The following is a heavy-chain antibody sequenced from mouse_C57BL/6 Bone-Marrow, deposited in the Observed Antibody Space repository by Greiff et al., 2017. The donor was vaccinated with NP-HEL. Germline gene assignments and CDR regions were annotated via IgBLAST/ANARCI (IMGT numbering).Heavy chain of an antibody. J-gene: IGHJ3*01. CDR1: GYTFTSYW. CDR3: ARGGDITTVPGAWFAY. V-gene: IGHV1-59*01. D-gene: IGHD1-1*01. Sequence: QVQLQQPGAELVRPGTSVKLPCKASGYTFTSYWMHWVKQRPGQGLEWIGVIDPSDSYTNYNQKFKGKATLTVDKSSSTAYMQLSSLTSEDSAVYYCARGGDITTVPGAWFAYWGQGTLVTVSA. CDR2: IDPSDSYT.